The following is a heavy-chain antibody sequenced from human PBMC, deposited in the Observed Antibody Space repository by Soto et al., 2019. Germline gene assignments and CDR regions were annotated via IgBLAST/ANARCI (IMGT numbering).Heavy chain of an antibody. Sequence: GESLKISCKGSGYGFTSYWIGWVRQMPGKGLEWMGIIYPGDSDTRYSPSFQGQVTISADKSISTAYLQWSSLKASDTAMYYCARQQRYSSGWGPYYYGMDVWGQGTTVTVSS. CDR2: IYPGDSDT. J-gene: IGHJ6*02. V-gene: IGHV5-51*01. CDR3: ARQQRYSSGWGPYYYGMDV. D-gene: IGHD6-19*01. CDR1: GYGFTSYW.